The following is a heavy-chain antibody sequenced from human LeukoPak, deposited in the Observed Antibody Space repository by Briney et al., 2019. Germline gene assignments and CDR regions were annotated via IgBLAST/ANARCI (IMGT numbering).Heavy chain of an antibody. CDR3: ATTVTKFGDPNARGYFDY. D-gene: IGHD4-17*01. CDR2: ISSSGSTI. V-gene: IGHV3-48*03. Sequence: GGSLRLSCAASGFTFSSYEMNWVRQAPGKGLEWVSYISSSGSTIYYADSVKGRFTISRDNAKNSLYLQMNSLRAEDTAVYYCATTVTKFGDPNARGYFDYWGQGTLVTVSS. J-gene: IGHJ4*02. CDR1: GFTFSSYE.